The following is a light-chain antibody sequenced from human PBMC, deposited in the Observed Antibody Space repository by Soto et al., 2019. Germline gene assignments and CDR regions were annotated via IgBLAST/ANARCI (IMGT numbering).Light chain of an antibody. CDR2: DAS. J-gene: IGKJ2*01. Sequence: EIVLTQSPGTLSLSPGERVTLSCRASQSVSSNYLTWYQQKPGQAPRLLIYDASSRAAGVPDRFSGSGSGTDFTLTITRLEPEDFAVYYCQQYAKTFGQGTKLEIK. V-gene: IGKV3-20*01. CDR1: QSVSSNY. CDR3: QQYAKT.